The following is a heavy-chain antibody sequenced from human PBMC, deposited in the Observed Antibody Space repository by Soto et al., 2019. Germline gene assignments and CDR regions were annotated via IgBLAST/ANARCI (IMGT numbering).Heavy chain of an antibody. V-gene: IGHV1-69*01. CDR1: GDTFSSYA. CDR3: ARGGHYESSGYYDVTRRFDP. CDR2: IIPMFGTT. J-gene: IGHJ5*02. D-gene: IGHD3-22*01. Sequence: QVQLVQSGPEVKKPGSSVKVSCKASGDTFSSYAFNWVRQAPGQGLEWMGGIIPMFGTTNYPQKFQGRVTITADASTSTAYMELSSLRSDDTAVYYCARGGHYESSGYYDVTRRFDPWGQGTLVTVSS.